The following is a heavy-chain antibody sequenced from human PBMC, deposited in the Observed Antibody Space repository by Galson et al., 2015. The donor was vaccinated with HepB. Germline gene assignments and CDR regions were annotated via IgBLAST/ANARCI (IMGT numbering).Heavy chain of an antibody. CDR3: AKSTYNWNGAYDY. J-gene: IGHJ4*02. CDR2: ISGGGST. D-gene: IGHD1-1*01. Sequence: SLRLSCAASGFTFSSYAMSWVRQAPGKGLEWVSAISGGGSTYYADSVKGRFTISRDNSKNTLYLQMNSLRAEDTAVYYCAKSTYNWNGAYDYWGQGTLVTVSS. CDR1: GFTFSSYA. V-gene: IGHV3-23*01.